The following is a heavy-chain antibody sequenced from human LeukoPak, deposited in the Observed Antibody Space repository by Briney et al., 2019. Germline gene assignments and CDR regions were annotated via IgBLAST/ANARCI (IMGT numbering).Heavy chain of an antibody. J-gene: IGHJ4*02. CDR2: INHSGST. CDR3: ARSPLVRPRGGNYFDY. CDR1: GGSFSGYY. D-gene: IGHD3-16*01. Sequence: PSETLSLTCAVYGGSFSGYYWSWIRQPPGKGLEWIGEINHSGSTNYNPSLKSRVTISVDTSKNQFSLKLSSVTAADTAVYYCARSPLVRPRGGNYFDYWGQGTLVTVSS. V-gene: IGHV4-34*01.